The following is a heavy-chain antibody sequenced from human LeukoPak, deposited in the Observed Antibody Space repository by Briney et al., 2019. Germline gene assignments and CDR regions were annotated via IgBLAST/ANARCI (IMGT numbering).Heavy chain of an antibody. V-gene: IGHV3-13*01. D-gene: IGHD2-15*01. Sequence: SGGSLRLSCAASGFTFSSYDMHWVRQATGKGLEWVSAIGTAGDTYYPGSVKGRFTISRENAKNSLYLQMNSLRAEDTAVYYCARDKSGGSFLIDYWGQGTLVTVSS. CDR1: GFTFSSYD. CDR3: ARDKSGGSFLIDY. CDR2: IGTAGDT. J-gene: IGHJ4*02.